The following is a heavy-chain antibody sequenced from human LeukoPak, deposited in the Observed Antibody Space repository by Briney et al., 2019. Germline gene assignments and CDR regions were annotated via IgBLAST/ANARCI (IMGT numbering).Heavy chain of an antibody. J-gene: IGHJ3*02. D-gene: IGHD6-19*01. Sequence: GESLKISCKGSGYSFTSYRIGWVRQMPGKGLEWMGIIYPDDSDIRYSPSFQGQVTISADKSISTAYLRWSSLQASDTAMYFCARSHRSGPDAFAIWGQGTMVTVSS. CDR3: ARSHRSGPDAFAI. V-gene: IGHV5-51*01. CDR2: IYPDDSDI. CDR1: GYSFTSYR.